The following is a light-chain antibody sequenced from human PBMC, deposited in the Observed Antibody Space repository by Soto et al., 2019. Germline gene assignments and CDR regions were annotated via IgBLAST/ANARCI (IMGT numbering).Light chain of an antibody. CDR1: QSVSSSY. J-gene: IGKJ1*01. Sequence: EIVLTQSPGTLSLSPGERATLSCRASQSVSSSYLAWYQQNPGQAPRLLIYGASSRATGIPDTFSGSGSGTDFTLTISRLEPEDFAVYYCQQYGTSPWTFGQGTNIEIK. CDR3: QQYGTSPWT. CDR2: GAS. V-gene: IGKV3-20*01.